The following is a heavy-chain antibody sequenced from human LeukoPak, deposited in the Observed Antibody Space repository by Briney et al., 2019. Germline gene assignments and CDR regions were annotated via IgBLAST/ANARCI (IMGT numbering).Heavy chain of an antibody. CDR1: GFTFSNNA. D-gene: IGHD3-22*01. CDR3: AKGPQLYSGYHPNY. J-gene: IGHJ4*02. CDR2: ITGSDDST. Sequence: AGGSLRLSCAASGFTFSNNAMTWVRQAPGEGLEWVSTITGSDDSTYYADSVKGRFTISRDYSKNTVFLQLNNLRAKDTAMYYCAKGPQLYSGYHPNYWGQGTLVTVSS. V-gene: IGHV3-23*01.